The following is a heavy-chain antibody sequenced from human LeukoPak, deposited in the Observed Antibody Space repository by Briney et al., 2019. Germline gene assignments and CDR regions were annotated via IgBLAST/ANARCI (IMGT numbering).Heavy chain of an antibody. V-gene: IGHV4-61*02. Sequence: SETLSLTCTVSGGSISSGSYYWSWIRQPAGKGLEWIGRIYTSGSTNYNPSLKSRVTISVDTSKNQFSLKLRSVTAADTDVYYCAREVPQLGILTGRDWGQGTLVTVSS. J-gene: IGHJ4*02. CDR2: IYTSGST. CDR3: AREVPQLGILTGRD. D-gene: IGHD3-9*01. CDR1: GGSISSGSYY.